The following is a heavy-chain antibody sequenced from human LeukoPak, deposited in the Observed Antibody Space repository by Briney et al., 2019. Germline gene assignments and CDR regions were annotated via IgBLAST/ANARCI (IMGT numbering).Heavy chain of an antibody. V-gene: IGHV3-53*01. Sequence: PGGSLRLSCAASGFTVSSNYMSWVRQAPGKGLEWVSVIYSGGSTYYADSVKGRFTISRDNSKNTLYLQMTSLRAEDTAVYYCARVGCSSTSCYAGGWFDPWGQGTLVTVSS. CDR2: IYSGGST. CDR3: ARVGCSSTSCYAGGWFDP. D-gene: IGHD2-2*01. J-gene: IGHJ5*02. CDR1: GFTVSSNY.